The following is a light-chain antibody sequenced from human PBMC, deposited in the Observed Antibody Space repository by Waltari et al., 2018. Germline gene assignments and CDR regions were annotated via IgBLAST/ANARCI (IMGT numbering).Light chain of an antibody. CDR1: SLRSYY. CDR2: GKN. V-gene: IGLV3-19*01. Sequence: SSELTQAPAVSVALGQTVRITCQGDSLRSYYASWYQQKPGQAPVLVIYGKNNRPSGIPDRLSGSSTGNTASVTITGAQAEDEADYYCNSRDSSGNHVVFGGGTKLTVL. CDR3: NSRDSSGNHVV. J-gene: IGLJ2*01.